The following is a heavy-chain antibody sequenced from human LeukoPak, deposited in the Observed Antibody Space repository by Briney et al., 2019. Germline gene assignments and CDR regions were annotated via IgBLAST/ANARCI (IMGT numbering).Heavy chain of an antibody. CDR1: GGSITSDF. CDR2: ISTIGIT. Sequence: SETLSLTCTVPGGSITSDFWRWVRQTAGEGLGWIGRISTIGITNYIPSLKSRVTMSIDTSKKQFSLKLSSLTAADTAVYFCARAALGATHFDYWGQGTLVTVSS. V-gene: IGHV4-4*07. J-gene: IGHJ4*02. D-gene: IGHD1-26*01. CDR3: ARAALGATHFDY.